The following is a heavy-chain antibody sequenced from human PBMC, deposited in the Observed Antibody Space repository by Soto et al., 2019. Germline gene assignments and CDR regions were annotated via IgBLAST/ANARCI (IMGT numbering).Heavy chain of an antibody. CDR1: GGSISSGAYY. Sequence: SETLSLTCAVSGGSISSGAYYWSWIRQHPGKGLEWIGYIYHSGSTYYNPSLESRVTLSVDTSRKQFSLKVSSVTAADTAVYYCARANYFDSSGPFDFWGPGTLVTVSS. CDR2: IYHSGST. V-gene: IGHV4-31*11. CDR3: ARANYFDSSGPFDF. D-gene: IGHD3-22*01. J-gene: IGHJ4*02.